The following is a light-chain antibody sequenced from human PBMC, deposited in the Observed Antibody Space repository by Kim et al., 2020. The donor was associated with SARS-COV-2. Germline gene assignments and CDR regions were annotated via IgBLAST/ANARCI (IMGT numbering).Light chain of an antibody. CDR2: GAS. Sequence: SLSPGESATLSCRASHSIRSSYLAWYQQKAGQAPRLLLYGASSRATGVPDRFSGGGSGTDFTLTISRLEPEDFAMYYCQQYGSLYTFGQGTKLEI. CDR1: HSIRSSY. V-gene: IGKV3-20*01. CDR3: QQYGSLYT. J-gene: IGKJ2*01.